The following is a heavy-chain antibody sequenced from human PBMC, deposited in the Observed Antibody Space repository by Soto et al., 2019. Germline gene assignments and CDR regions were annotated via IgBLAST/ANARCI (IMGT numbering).Heavy chain of an antibody. CDR1: GFIFSRYG. J-gene: IGHJ4*02. CDR2: ISYDGGER. CDR3: ARDLPLYCRGDCNFDF. D-gene: IGHD2-21*02. V-gene: IGHV3-30*03. Sequence: QVQLVESGGGVVQSGGSLRLSCGGSGFIFSRYGMHWVRQAPGKGLEWVTGISYDGGERFYADSVKGRFTISRDNSTNRLDTEMSSLRPEDTAVYYCARDLPLYCRGDCNFDFWGQGTLVTVAS.